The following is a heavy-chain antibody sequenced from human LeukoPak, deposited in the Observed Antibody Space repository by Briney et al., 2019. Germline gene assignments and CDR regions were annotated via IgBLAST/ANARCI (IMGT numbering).Heavy chain of an antibody. CDR3: ARALILILTCFDS. Sequence: GGSLRLSCAASGFTFSTYWMSWVRQAPGKGLEWVANIKQDGSEKYYVDSVKGRFTISRDNAENSLYLQMNSLRAEDTAVYYCARALILILTCFDSWGQGTLVTVSS. J-gene: IGHJ4*02. CDR2: IKQDGSEK. V-gene: IGHV3-7*05. D-gene: IGHD3-9*01. CDR1: GFTFSTYW.